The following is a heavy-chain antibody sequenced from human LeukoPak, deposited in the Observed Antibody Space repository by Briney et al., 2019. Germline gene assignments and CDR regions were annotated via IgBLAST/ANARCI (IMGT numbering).Heavy chain of an antibody. J-gene: IGHJ4*02. V-gene: IGHV4-59*01. D-gene: IGHD5-12*01. CDR1: GGSISTYY. Sequence: ASETLSLTCTLSGGSISTYYWSWIRQPPGKGLERIGYIYHSGSTNYNPSLKSRVTISVDTSKNQFSLKLSSVTAADTAVYYCARGGGYASPIGYWGQGALVTVSS. CDR3: ARGGGYASPIGY. CDR2: IYHSGST.